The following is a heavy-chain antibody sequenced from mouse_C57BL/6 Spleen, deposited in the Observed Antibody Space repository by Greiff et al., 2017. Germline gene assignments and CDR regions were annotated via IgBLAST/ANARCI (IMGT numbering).Heavy chain of an antibody. J-gene: IGHJ4*01. CDR2: INYDGSST. Sequence: EVQLVESEGGLVQPGSSMKLSCTASGFTFSDYYMAWVRQVPEKGLEWVANINYDGSSTYYLDSLKSRFIISRDNAKNILYLQMSSLKSEDTATYDCARRPAYDYYAMDYWGQGTSVTVSS. CDR1: GFTFSDYY. D-gene: IGHD2-12*01. CDR3: ARRPAYDYYAMDY. V-gene: IGHV5-16*02.